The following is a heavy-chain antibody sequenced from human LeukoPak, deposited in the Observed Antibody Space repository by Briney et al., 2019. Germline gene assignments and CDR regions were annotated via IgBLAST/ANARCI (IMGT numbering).Heavy chain of an antibody. D-gene: IGHD6-19*01. CDR3: ARAPPYNSGWLEGVY. CDR1: GYTFTGYY. Sequence: GASVKVSCKASGYTFTGYYMHWVRQAPGQGLEWMGWINPNSGGTNYAQKFQGRVAMTRDTSTNTAYMELSSLRSEDTAVYYCARAPPYNSGWLEGVYWGQGTLVTVSS. CDR2: INPNSGGT. J-gene: IGHJ4*02. V-gene: IGHV1-2*02.